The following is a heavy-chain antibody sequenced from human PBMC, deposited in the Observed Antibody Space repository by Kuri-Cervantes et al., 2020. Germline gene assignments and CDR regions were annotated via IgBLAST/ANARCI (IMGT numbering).Heavy chain of an antibody. V-gene: IGHV3-23*01. Sequence: GGSLGLSCAASGFTFRSYGMSWVRQAPGKGLEWVSDISGSGGSTKYADSVKGRFTISRDNSKNTLYLQMNSLRAEDTAIYYCTKERLAFDIWGQGVLVTVSS. CDR3: TKERLAFDI. J-gene: IGHJ4*02. CDR2: ISGSGGST. CDR1: GFTFRSYG. D-gene: IGHD3-3*02.